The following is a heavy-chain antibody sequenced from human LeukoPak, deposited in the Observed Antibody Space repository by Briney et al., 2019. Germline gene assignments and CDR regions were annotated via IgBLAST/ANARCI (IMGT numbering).Heavy chain of an antibody. CDR1: GFTFSSYA. D-gene: IGHD3-22*01. V-gene: IGHV3-23*01. CDR3: AKDDFVYYDSSG. CDR2: ISGSGGST. Sequence: SGGSLRLSCAASGFTFSSYAMSWVRQAPGKGLEWVSAISGSGGSTYYADSVKGRFTISRDNSKNTLYLQMNSLRAEDTAVYYCAKDDFVYYDSSGWGQGTLVTVSS. J-gene: IGHJ4*02.